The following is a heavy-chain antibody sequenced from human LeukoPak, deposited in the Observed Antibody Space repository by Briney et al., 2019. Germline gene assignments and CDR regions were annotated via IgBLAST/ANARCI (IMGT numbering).Heavy chain of an antibody. Sequence: SETLSLTCTVSGGSISSYYWSWIRQPPGKGLEWIGYIYYSGSTNYNPSLKSRVTISVDTSKNQFSLKLSSVTAADTAVYYCARIQLLAAFDTWGQGTMVTVSS. CDR1: GGSISSYY. D-gene: IGHD3-10*01. V-gene: IGHV4-59*01. CDR2: IYYSGST. CDR3: ARIQLLAAFDT. J-gene: IGHJ3*02.